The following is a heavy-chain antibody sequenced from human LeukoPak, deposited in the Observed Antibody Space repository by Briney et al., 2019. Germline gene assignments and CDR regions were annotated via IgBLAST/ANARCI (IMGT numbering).Heavy chain of an antibody. V-gene: IGHV3-21*01. Sequence: GGSLRLSCAASGFTFSSYSMNWVRQAPGKGLDWVSSISSSSSYIYYADSVKGRFTISRDNAKNSLYPQMNSLRAEDTAVYYCARTGQWLVPNDYWGQGTLVTVSS. J-gene: IGHJ4*02. CDR1: GFTFSSYS. CDR2: ISSSSSYI. CDR3: ARTGQWLVPNDY. D-gene: IGHD6-19*01.